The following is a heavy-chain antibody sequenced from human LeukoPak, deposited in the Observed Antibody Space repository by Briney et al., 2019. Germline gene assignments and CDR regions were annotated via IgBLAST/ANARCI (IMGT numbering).Heavy chain of an antibody. J-gene: IGHJ4*02. CDR2: INSDGSWT. Sequence: GGSLRLSCAASGNYWMHWVRQAPGKGLVWVSHINSDGSWTSYADSVKGRFTISRDNSGNMVYLQMSDLRVEDTAVYYCAKDLKPDSGYDVDHWGQGTLVTVSS. CDR1: GNYW. V-gene: IGHV3-74*01. D-gene: IGHD5-12*01. CDR3: AKDLKPDSGYDVDH.